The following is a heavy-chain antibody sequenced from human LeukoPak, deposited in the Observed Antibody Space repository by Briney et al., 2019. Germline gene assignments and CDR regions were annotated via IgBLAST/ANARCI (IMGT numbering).Heavy chain of an antibody. CDR3: ARVGDGLNDAFDI. CDR1: GYTFTGYY. Sequence: ASVKVACKASGYTFTGYYMKWVRQAPGQGLEWLGRINPNTGGTNFAQSFQGRVTMTRDTSITTAYMELSRLRSDDTAVYYCARVGDGLNDAFDIWGQGTMVTVSS. V-gene: IGHV1-2*06. D-gene: IGHD5-24*01. CDR2: INPNTGGT. J-gene: IGHJ3*02.